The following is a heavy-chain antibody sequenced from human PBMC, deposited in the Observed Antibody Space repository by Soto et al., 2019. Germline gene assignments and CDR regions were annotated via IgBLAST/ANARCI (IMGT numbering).Heavy chain of an antibody. V-gene: IGHV1-69*18. CDR2: FVPAFPSF. D-gene: IGHD6-13*01. Sequence: QVQLVQSGPEVKRLGSSAKVSCKASGGAFTNYPTYWLQQPPGQGLEWLGTFVPAFPSFYNAPRFQGRLTITADGSTDTVYMMLTSLKSEDTAVYYCAREMPSTAAAYFYYGLNVWGQGTSVTVSS. CDR3: AREMPSTAAAYFYYGLNV. CDR1: GGAFTNYP. J-gene: IGHJ6*02.